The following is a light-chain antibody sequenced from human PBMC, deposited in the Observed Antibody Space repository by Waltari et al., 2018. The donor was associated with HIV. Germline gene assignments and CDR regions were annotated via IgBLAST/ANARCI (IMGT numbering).Light chain of an antibody. CDR3: SSFSDKNRIV. CDR2: AVN. J-gene: IGLJ1*01. CDR1: RRDVGGDNS. Sequence: QSALTQPPSAYGYPGRSVPISCTGNRRDVGGDNSVSWHQQHPGKAPTLLIYAVNKRPSGVPDRFSGSKSGNTASLTVSGLQVDDEADYYCSSFSDKNRIVFGTGTRVTVL. V-gene: IGLV2-8*01.